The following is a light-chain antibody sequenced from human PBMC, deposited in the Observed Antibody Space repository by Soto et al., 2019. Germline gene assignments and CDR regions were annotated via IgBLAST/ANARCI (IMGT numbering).Light chain of an antibody. J-gene: IGKJ4*01. CDR1: QGIRSA. CDR2: DAS. V-gene: IGKV1-13*02. CDR3: QQFDFYPLT. Sequence: AIQLTQSPSSLSASVRDRVTITCRASQGIRSALAWYQQKPGKGPKLLIYDASTLESGVSSRFSGSGSGTDFTLTITSLQPEDFATYYCQQFDFYPLTFGGGTKVEIK.